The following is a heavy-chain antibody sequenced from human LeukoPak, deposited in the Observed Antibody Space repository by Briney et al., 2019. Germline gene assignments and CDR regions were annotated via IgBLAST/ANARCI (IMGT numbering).Heavy chain of an antibody. CDR2: MNHSGST. D-gene: IGHD3-10*01. CDR1: GGPNSTYY. J-gene: IGHJ6*02. Sequence: SETLSLPCTVSGGPNSTYYWSGIRQPPGKGREGIGEMNHSGSTNYNPSLKGRVTISVATSKNQFSVKLSSVTAADTAVYYCARGVVVRGVIRTFHYGMDVWGQGTTVTVSS. V-gene: IGHV4-34*01. CDR3: ARGVVVRGVIRTFHYGMDV.